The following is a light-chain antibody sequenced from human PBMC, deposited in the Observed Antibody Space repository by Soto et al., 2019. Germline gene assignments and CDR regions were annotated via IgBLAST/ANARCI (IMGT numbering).Light chain of an antibody. J-gene: IGKJ1*01. Sequence: EIVLTQSPGTLSLSPGDRATLSCRASQSVTSSYLAWYQQKPGQAPRLLIYGASSRATGIPDRFSGRGSGTDFTLTISRLEPEDFAVYYCQQYGNSPPWTFGQGTKVEI. V-gene: IGKV3-20*01. CDR1: QSVTSSY. CDR3: QQYGNSPPWT. CDR2: GAS.